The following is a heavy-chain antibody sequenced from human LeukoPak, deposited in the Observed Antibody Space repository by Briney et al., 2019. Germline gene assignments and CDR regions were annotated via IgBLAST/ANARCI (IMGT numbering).Heavy chain of an antibody. CDR3: ARDRVGGWYWLDP. CDR2: INNIGST. V-gene: IGHV4-59*01. J-gene: IGHJ5*02. D-gene: IGHD6-19*01. Sequence: SETLSLTCTVSGGSISGYYWSWIRRPPGKGLEWIGYINNIGSTNYTPSLKTRVTMSVDTSRNQFSLRLTSVTAADTAVYYCARDRVGGWYWLDPWGQGILVTVSS. CDR1: GGSISGYY.